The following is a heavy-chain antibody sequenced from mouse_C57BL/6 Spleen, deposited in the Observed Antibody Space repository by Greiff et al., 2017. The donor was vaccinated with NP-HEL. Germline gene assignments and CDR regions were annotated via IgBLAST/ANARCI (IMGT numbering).Heavy chain of an antibody. Sequence: EVMLVESGGGLVKPGGSLKLSCAASGFTFSSYAMSWVRQTPEKRLEWVATISDGGSYTYYPDNVKGRFTISRDNAKNNLYLQMSHLKSEDTAMYYCAREGSSYYFDYWGQGTTLTVSS. J-gene: IGHJ2*01. D-gene: IGHD1-1*01. CDR3: AREGSSYYFDY. CDR2: ISDGGSYT. CDR1: GFTFSSYA. V-gene: IGHV5-4*01.